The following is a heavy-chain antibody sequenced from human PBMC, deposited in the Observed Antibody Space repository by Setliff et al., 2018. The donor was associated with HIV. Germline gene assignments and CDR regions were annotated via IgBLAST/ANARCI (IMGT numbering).Heavy chain of an antibody. CDR2: IYSGGDT. J-gene: IGHJ4*02. CDR3: ARVRLYNNALDY. V-gene: IGHV3-66*02. Sequence: GGSLRLSCAASGFTVSTYYMSWVRQAPGKGLEWISTIYSGGDTYHADSVKGRVTLSRDNSKNTLYLQMNSLRPEGTAVYYCARVRLYNNALDYWGQGTLVTVSS. CDR1: GFTVSTYY. D-gene: IGHD3-10*01.